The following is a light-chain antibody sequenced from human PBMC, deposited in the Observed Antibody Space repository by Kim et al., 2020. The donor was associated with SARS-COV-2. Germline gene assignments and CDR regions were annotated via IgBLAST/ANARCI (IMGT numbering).Light chain of an antibody. V-gene: IGLV2-23*02. CDR1: SNDVITYNL. Sequence: QSALTQPASMSGSPGQSITISCTATSNDVITYNLISWYQQHPGKAPKVLIYEVTKRPSGVSYRFSGSQSGNTASLTISGLQAEDEADYFCCSYTSDSSVVFGGGTQLTVL. CDR2: EVT. CDR3: CSYTSDSSVV. J-gene: IGLJ2*01.